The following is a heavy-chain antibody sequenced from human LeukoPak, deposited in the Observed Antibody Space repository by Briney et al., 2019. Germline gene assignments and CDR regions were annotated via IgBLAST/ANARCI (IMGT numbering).Heavy chain of an antibody. D-gene: IGHD3-3*01. CDR2: IIPIFGTA. V-gene: IGHV1-69*05. Sequence: GGSLRLSCAASGFTFSSYAISWVRQAPGQGLEWMGRIIPIFGTANYAQKFQGRVTITTDESTSTAYMELSSLRSEDTAVYYCVWSFLEWLFYAGQYYFDYWGQGTLVTVSS. CDR3: VWSFLEWLFYAGQYYFDY. CDR1: GFTFSSYA. J-gene: IGHJ4*02.